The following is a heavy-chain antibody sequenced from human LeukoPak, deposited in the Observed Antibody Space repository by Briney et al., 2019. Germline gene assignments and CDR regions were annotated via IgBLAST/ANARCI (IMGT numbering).Heavy chain of an antibody. CDR2: ITGGGSGI. CDR3: AKWGDYDVLTGYYVSDY. J-gene: IGHJ4*02. Sequence: GGSLSLSCAASGFPFNNYAMRWVRQAPGKGLEWVSAITGGGSGIYYADSMKSRFTISRDNSKNTLYLQINSLRAEDTAVYYCAKWGDYDVLTGYYVSDYWGQGTLVTVSS. CDR1: GFPFNNYA. V-gene: IGHV3-23*01. D-gene: IGHD3-9*01.